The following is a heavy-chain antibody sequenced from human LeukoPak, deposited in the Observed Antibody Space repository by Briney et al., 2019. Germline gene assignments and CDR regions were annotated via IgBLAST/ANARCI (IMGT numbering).Heavy chain of an antibody. CDR2: INQDGTEK. CDR3: ARAQHPITMIVVVKAYYFDY. Sequence: PGESLRLSCAASGFTFTTYWMSWVRQLPGKGLEWAANINQDGTEKYYVDSVKGRFTISRDNSKNTLYLQMNSLRAEDTAVYYCARAQHPITMIVVVKAYYFDYWGQGTLVTVSS. D-gene: IGHD3-22*01. V-gene: IGHV3-7*01. CDR1: GFTFTTYW. J-gene: IGHJ4*02.